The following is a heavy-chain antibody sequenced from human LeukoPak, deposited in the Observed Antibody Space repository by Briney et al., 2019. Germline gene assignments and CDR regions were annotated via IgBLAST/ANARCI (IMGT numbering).Heavy chain of an antibody. CDR2: IYPGYSDT. Sequence: GESLKISCKGSGYSFTSYWIGWVRQIPGKGLEWKGIIYPGYSDTRYRPSFQGQVTISADKPISTAYLQWSSLKASDTAMYYCARSKAYYYYYMDVWGKGTTVTVSS. CDR3: ARSKAYYYYYMDV. V-gene: IGHV5-51*04. CDR1: GYSFTSYW. J-gene: IGHJ6*03.